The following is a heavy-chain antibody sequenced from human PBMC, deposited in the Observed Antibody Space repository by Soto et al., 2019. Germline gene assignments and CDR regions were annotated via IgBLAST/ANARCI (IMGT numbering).Heavy chain of an antibody. Sequence: SETLSLTCTVSGGSVSSGSYYWSWIRQPPGKGLEWIGYIYYSGSTNYNPSLKSRVTISVDTSKNQFSLKLSSVTAADTAVYYCAREAQRGYSYGSDYFDYWGQGTLVTV. J-gene: IGHJ4*02. V-gene: IGHV4-61*01. CDR2: IYYSGST. CDR3: AREAQRGYSYGSDYFDY. CDR1: GGSVSSGSYY. D-gene: IGHD5-18*01.